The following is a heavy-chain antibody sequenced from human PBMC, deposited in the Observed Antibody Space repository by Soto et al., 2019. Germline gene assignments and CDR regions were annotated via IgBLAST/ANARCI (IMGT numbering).Heavy chain of an antibody. V-gene: IGHV3-48*01. J-gene: IGHJ4*02. CDR2: IRDDASPV. CDR3: ARDSPYNGYSDIDY. Sequence: EVQLVESGGGLVQPGGSLRLSCAASGFTFSNYNMNWVRQAPGKGLEWIALIRDDASPVYYADSVKGRFTISRDNAKNSLYLQMNSLRVEDTAVYYCARDSPYNGYSDIDYWGQGTLVTVSS. CDR1: GFTFSNYN. D-gene: IGHD5-12*01.